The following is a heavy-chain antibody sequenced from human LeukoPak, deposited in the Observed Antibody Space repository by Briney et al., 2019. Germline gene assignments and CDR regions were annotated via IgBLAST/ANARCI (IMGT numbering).Heavy chain of an antibody. V-gene: IGHV4-34*01. D-gene: IGHD6-19*01. CDR2: INHSGST. CDR3: ARDSGWLGSYYYGMDV. J-gene: IGHJ6*02. Sequence: SETLSLTCAVYGGSFSGYYWSWIRQPPGKGLEWIEEINHSGSTNYNPSLKSRVTISVDTSKNQFSLKLSSVTAADTAVYYCARDSGWLGSYYYGMDVWGQGTTVTVSS. CDR1: GGSFSGYY.